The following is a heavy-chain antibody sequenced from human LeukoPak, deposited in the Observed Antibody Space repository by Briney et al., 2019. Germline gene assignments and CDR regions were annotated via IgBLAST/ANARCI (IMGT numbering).Heavy chain of an antibody. CDR2: ISGSGGST. V-gene: IGHV3-23*01. Sequence: PGGSLRLSCAASGFTFSSYAMSWVRQAPGKGLEWVSAISGSGGSTYYADSVKGRFTISRDNSKNMLYLQLNSLRAEDTAVYYCAKPHDDAFDIWGQGTMVTVSS. J-gene: IGHJ3*02. CDR3: AKPHDDAFDI. CDR1: GFTFSSYA.